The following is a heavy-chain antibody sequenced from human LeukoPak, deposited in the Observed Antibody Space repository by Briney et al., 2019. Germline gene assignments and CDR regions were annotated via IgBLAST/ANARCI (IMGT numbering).Heavy chain of an antibody. CDR1: GFTFSSYA. J-gene: IGHJ4*02. V-gene: IGHV3-30-3*01. CDR2: ISYDGSNK. D-gene: IGHD1-1*01. CDR3: ARGDWNDGAYFDY. Sequence: GGSLRLSCAASGFTFSSYAMHWVRQAPGKGLEWVAVISYDGSNKYYADSVKGRFTISRDNSKNTLYLQMNSLRAEDTAVYYCARGDWNDGAYFDYWGQGTLVTVSS.